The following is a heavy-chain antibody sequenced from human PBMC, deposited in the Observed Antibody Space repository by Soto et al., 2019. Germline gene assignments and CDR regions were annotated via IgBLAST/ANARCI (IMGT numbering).Heavy chain of an antibody. J-gene: IGHJ4*01. CDR1: GYTFTAYC. CDR3: ARSSGTYSDFDY. D-gene: IGHD1-26*01. CDR2: INPNSGGT. Sequence: QVHLVQSGAEVKKSGASVKVSCEASGYTFTAYCVHWVRQAPGQGLEWMGWINPNSGGTNYAQRFPGRVAMTTDTSTNTAYMELNSLKSDDTALYFCARSSGTYSDFDYWGQGTQVTVSS. V-gene: IGHV1-2*02.